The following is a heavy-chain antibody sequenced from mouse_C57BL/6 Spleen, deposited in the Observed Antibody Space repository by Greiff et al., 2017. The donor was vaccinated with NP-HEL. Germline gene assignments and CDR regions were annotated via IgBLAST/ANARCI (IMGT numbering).Heavy chain of an antibody. J-gene: IGHJ2*01. CDR3: ARCLITTVVATNYFDY. CDR1: GYTFTSYG. D-gene: IGHD1-1*01. Sequence: QVQLQQSGAELARPGASVKLSCKASGYTFTSYGISWVKQRTGQGLEWIGEIYPRSGNTYYNEKFKGKATLTADKSSSTAYMELRSLTSEDSAVYFCARCLITTVVATNYFDYWGQGTTLTVSS. V-gene: IGHV1-81*01. CDR2: IYPRSGNT.